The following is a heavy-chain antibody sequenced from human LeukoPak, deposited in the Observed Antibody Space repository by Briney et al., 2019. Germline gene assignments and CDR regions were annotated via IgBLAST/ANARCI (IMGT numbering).Heavy chain of an antibody. V-gene: IGHV4-59*01. D-gene: IGHD3-10*01. Sequence: ETLSLTCPVSGGSISSYYWSWIRQPPGKGLEWIGYIYYSGSTNYKPSLKSRVTISVDTSKNQFSLKLNSVTAADTAVYYCARGGYYGSGNDFRFDPWGQGTLVAVSS. CDR1: GGSISSYY. J-gene: IGHJ5*02. CDR2: IYYSGST. CDR3: ARGGYYGSGNDFRFDP.